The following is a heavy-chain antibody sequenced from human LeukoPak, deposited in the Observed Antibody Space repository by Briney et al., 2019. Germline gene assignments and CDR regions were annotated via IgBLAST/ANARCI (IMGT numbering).Heavy chain of an antibody. D-gene: IGHD3-16*01. J-gene: IGHJ6*02. CDR2: SRPDGSGT. CDR1: GYTFTSYY. Sequence: VASVKVSCKASGYTFTSYYMHWVRQAPGQGLEWLGVSRPDGSGTRYAQKFQGRLTMTRDTSTTTGYMELSSLGSDDTAVYYCARELAYTTLYGMDVWGQGTTVTVSS. CDR3: ARELAYTTLYGMDV. V-gene: IGHV1-46*01.